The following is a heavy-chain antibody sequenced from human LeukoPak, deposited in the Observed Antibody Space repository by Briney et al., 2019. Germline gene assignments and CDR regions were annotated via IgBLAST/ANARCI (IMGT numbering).Heavy chain of an antibody. J-gene: IGHJ4*02. CDR2: FNPSGAGT. D-gene: IGHD4-17*01. CDR1: GYTFTNYY. V-gene: IGHV1-46*01. Sequence: ASVTVSCKASGYTFTNYYVHWVRQAPGQGLEWMGIFNPSGAGTHSAQKFQGRVTMTSDTSTGTVYMDLSSLTSEDTAVYYCARSDDYGDYVGYWGQGTLVTVSS. CDR3: ARSDDYGDYVGY.